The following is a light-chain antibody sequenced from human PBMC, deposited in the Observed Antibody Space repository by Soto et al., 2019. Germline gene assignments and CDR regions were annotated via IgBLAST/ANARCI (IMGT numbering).Light chain of an antibody. CDR3: CSYGGSSTLV. CDR2: EVN. V-gene: IGLV2-23*02. Sequence: QSALTQPASVSGSPGQSITMSCTGTSSDVGRYSLVSWYQQQPGKAPELMIYEVNKRPSGVSDRFSGSKSGDTASLTISGLQPEDEADYYCCSYGGSSTLVFGGGTKVTVL. CDR1: SSDVGRYSL. J-gene: IGLJ2*01.